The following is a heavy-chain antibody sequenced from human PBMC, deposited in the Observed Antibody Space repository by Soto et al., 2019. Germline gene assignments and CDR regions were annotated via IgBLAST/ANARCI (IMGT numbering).Heavy chain of an antibody. Sequence: SETLSLTCTVSGDSITRSDFYWGWIRQPPGKRLEWIGTISSTGSTYYNPSLRSRVTISGHTSKNQISLKMSSVTAADTALYHCARHRVGGYCGGACDSPDYWGQGTLVTVSS. J-gene: IGHJ4*02. CDR1: GDSITRSDFY. CDR2: ISSTGST. CDR3: ARHRVGGYCGGACDSPDY. V-gene: IGHV4-39*01. D-gene: IGHD2-21*02.